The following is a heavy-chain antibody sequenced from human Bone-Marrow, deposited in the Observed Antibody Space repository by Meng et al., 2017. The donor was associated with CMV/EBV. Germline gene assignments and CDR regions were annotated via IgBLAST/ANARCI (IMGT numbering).Heavy chain of an antibody. CDR3: ARDPASSTWGE. CDR1: GDSISNYY. CDR2: IYYNGNT. Sequence: SETLSLTCTVSGDSISNYYWSWIRQPPGKGLEWIGYIYYNGNTNYNPSLKSRVTMSEDTSKNQFSLKLSSVTAADTAVYYCARDPASSTWGEWGQGTLVTVSS. D-gene: IGHD6-13*01. V-gene: IGHV4-59*01. J-gene: IGHJ4*02.